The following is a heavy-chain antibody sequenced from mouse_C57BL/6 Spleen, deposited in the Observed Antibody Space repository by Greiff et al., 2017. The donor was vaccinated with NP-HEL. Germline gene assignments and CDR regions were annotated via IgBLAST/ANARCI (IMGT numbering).Heavy chain of an antibody. D-gene: IGHD1-1*01. Sequence: DVKLVESGGGLVKPGGSLKLSCAASGFTFSSYAMSWVRQTPEKRLEWVATISDGGSYTYYPDNVKGRFTISRDNAKNNLYLQMSHLKSEDTAMYYCAREEENYYGSSPFAYGGQGTLVTVSA. V-gene: IGHV5-4*01. J-gene: IGHJ3*01. CDR1: GFTFSSYA. CDR2: ISDGGSYT. CDR3: AREEENYYGSSPFAY.